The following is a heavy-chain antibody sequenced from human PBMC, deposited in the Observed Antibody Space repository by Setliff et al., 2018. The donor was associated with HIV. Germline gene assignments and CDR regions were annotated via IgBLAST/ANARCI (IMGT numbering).Heavy chain of an antibody. V-gene: IGHV1-69*05. J-gene: IGHJ4*02. Sequence: SVKVSCKPSGGTFSSYAISWVRQAPGQGLEWMGGIIPMFGRVNYAQKFQGRVTITRDTSASTAYMELSSLRSEDTAVYYCAKTIAAAATLPFDFWGQGTLVTVS. CDR1: GGTFSSYA. CDR3: AKTIAAAATLPFDF. CDR2: IIPMFGRV. D-gene: IGHD6-13*01.